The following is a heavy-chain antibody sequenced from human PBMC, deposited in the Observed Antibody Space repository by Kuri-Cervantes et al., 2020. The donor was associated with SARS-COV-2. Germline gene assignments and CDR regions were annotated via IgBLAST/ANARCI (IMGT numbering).Heavy chain of an antibody. CDR1: GYSFTSYW. CDR2: IYPGDSDT. CDR3: ARHHKVQLELRDY. J-gene: IGHJ4*02. V-gene: IGHV5-51*01. Sequence: KVSCKGSGYSFTSYWIGWVRQMPGKGLEWMGIIYPGDSDTRYSPSFQGQVTTSADKSISTAYLQWSSLKASDTAMYYCARHHKVQLELRDYWGQGTLVTVSS. D-gene: IGHD1-7*01.